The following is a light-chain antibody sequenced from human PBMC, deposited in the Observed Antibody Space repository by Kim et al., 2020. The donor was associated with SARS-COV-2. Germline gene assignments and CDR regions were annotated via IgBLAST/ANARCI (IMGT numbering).Light chain of an antibody. CDR2: EGS. J-gene: IGLJ2*01. V-gene: IGLV2-23*03. CDR1: SSDVGSYNL. Sequence: GQSIPLSCTGTSSDVGSYNLVSWYKQHPGKAPKLMIYEGSKRPSGVSNRFSGSKSGNTASLTISGLQAEDEADYYCCSYAGSSTFVFGGGTQLTVL. CDR3: CSYAGSSTFV.